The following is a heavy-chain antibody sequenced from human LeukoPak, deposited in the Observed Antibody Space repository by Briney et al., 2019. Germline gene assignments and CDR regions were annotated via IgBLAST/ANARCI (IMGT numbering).Heavy chain of an antibody. Sequence: SETLSLTCTVSGGSLSSYYWSWVRQPPGKGLEWIGYIYYSGSTNYNPSLTSRGTISVDTSKNQFSLKLSSVTAADTAVYYCARKTSVVAAQNWFDPWGQGTLVTVSS. CDR2: IYYSGST. J-gene: IGHJ5*02. CDR1: GGSLSSYY. CDR3: ARKTSVVAAQNWFDP. V-gene: IGHV4-59*01. D-gene: IGHD2-15*01.